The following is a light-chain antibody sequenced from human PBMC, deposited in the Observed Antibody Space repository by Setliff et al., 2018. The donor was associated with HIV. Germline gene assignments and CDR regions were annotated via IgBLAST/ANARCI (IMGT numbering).Light chain of an antibody. CDR2: DVN. V-gene: IGLV2-11*01. CDR3: CSYAGSYIFVM. Sequence: QSALPQPRSVSGSPGQSVTISCSGTSSDVGNYNYVYWYQQYPGKAPKLMIYDVNKRPSGVPDRFSGSKSGNTASLTISGLQAEDEADYYCCSYAGSYIFVMFGGGTEVTVL. J-gene: IGLJ3*02. CDR1: SSDVGNYNY.